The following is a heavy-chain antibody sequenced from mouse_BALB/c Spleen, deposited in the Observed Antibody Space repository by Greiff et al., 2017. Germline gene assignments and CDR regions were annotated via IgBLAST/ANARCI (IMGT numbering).Heavy chain of an antibody. J-gene: IGHJ3*01. CDR2: IWSDGST. CDR3: ARLHDYDERGTWFAY. Sequence: VQGVESGPDLVAPSQSLSITCTVSGFSLTSYGVHWVRQPPGKGLEWLVVIWSDGSTTYNSALKSRLSISKDNSKSQVFLKMNSLQTDDTAMYYCARLHDYDERGTWFAYWGQGTLVTVSA. V-gene: IGHV2-6-2*01. CDR1: GFSLTSYG. D-gene: IGHD2-4*01.